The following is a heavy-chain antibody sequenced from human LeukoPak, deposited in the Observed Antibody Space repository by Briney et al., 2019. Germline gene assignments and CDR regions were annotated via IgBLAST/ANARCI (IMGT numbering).Heavy chain of an antibody. CDR2: ISYSGST. J-gene: IGHJ4*02. CDR3: ARDGGSRSSPLDSDY. D-gene: IGHD3-10*01. CDR1: GGSISSYY. V-gene: IGHV4-59*01. Sequence: SETLSLTCTVSGGSISSYYWSWIRQPPGKGLEWIAYISYSGSTNYNPSLKSRVTISVDTSKNQLSLKVRSVTAADTAVYYCARDGGSRSSPLDSDYWGQGTLVTVSS.